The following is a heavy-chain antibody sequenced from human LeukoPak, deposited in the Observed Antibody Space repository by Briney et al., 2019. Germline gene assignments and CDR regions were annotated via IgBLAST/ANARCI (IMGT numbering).Heavy chain of an antibody. CDR2: IYNTGST. J-gene: IGHJ4*02. V-gene: IGHV4-59*08. CDR3: ARHDVVAGAFLDY. CDR1: GGSISSYY. Sequence: PSETLSLTCTVSGGSISSYYWSWIRQPPGKGLEWIGYIYNTGSTNNNPSLKSRVTISVDTSKNQFSLKLSSVTAADTAVYFCARHDVVAGAFLDYWGQGALVTVSS. D-gene: IGHD6-19*01.